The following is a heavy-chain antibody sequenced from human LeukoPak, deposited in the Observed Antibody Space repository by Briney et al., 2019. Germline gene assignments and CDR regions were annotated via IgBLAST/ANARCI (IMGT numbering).Heavy chain of an antibody. CDR3: ARTLPYYYDSSGYFDY. V-gene: IGHV3-48*04. Sequence: PGGSLRLSCAASGFTLSDYSMNWVRQAPGEGLEWISYIGISSGNTKYADSVKGRFTISGDSAKSSLYLQMNSLRAEDTAVYYCARTLPYYYDSSGYFDYWGQGTLVTVSS. CDR1: GFTLSDYS. D-gene: IGHD3-22*01. CDR2: IGISSGNT. J-gene: IGHJ4*02.